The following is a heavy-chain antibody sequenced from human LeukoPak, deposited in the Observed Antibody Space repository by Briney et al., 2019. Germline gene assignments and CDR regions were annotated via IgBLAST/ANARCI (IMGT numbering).Heavy chain of an antibody. D-gene: IGHD3-3*01. CDR1: GFTFSSYA. CDR2: ISSSSSYI. V-gene: IGHV3-21*01. J-gene: IGHJ5*02. CDR3: ARDSRPMAPYYDFWSGYGGAENWFDP. Sequence: GGFLRLSCAASGFTFSSYAMHWVRQAPGKGLEWVSSISSSSSYIYYADSVKGRFTISRDNAKNSLYLQMNSLRAEDTAVYYCARDSRPMAPYYDFWSGYGGAENWFDPWGQGTLVTVSS.